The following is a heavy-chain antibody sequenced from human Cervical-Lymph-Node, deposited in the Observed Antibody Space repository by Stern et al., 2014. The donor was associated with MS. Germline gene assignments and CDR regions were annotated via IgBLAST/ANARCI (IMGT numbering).Heavy chain of an antibody. D-gene: IGHD3-10*01. CDR2: MSYDGSSQ. V-gene: IGHV3-30*03. Sequence: VQLVESGGGVVQPWRSLRLSCAASGFTFSSYGMLWFRPAPGKGLEWVALMSYDGSSQYYADSVKGRFTVSRDNSKNTLYLQMSSLRAEDTAVYYCATNRVMVPGKDFFYGLDVWGQGTTVTVSS. CDR3: ATNRVMVPGKDFFYGLDV. CDR1: GFTFSSYG. J-gene: IGHJ6*02.